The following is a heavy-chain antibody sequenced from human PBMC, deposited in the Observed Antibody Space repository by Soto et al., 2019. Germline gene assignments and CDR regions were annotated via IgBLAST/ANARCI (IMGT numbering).Heavy chain of an antibody. CDR3: ARHKDTSSRYLLPDY. J-gene: IGHJ4*02. CDR1: GGSISSSSYY. Sequence: QVLLQESGPGLVKPSETLSLTCTVSGGSISSSSYYWGWIRQPPGKGLEWIGSVYYRGNTYCNPSLKTRVTTSVDTSMNHFALKLYPVTAADTALYYCARHKDTSSRYLLPDYWGQGTLVTVSS. D-gene: IGHD6-13*01. V-gene: IGHV4-39*01. CDR2: VYYRGNT.